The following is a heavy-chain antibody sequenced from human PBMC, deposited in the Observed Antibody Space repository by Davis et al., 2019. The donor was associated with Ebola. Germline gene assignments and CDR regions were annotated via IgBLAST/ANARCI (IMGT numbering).Heavy chain of an antibody. J-gene: IGHJ4*02. CDR3: AMAANLYESSAYYGY. Sequence: GGSLRLSCPASGFTFSSYAMSWVRQAPGKGLEWVSAISGSGGSTYYGGSVKGRFSVSRDNSKNMPYLQMNSLRAEDTAVNYCAMAANLYESSAYYGYWGQGTLVTVSS. D-gene: IGHD3-22*01. CDR2: ISGSGGST. CDR1: GFTFSSYA. V-gene: IGHV3-23*01.